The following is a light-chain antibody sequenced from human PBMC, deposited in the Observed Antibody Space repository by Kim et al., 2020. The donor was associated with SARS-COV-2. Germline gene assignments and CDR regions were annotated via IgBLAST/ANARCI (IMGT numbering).Light chain of an antibody. CDR2: AAS. Sequence: DIQMTQSPSSLSASVGDRVTITCRASQSISSYLNWYQQKPGKAPKLLIYAASSLQSGVPSRFSGSGSGTDFTLPISSLQPEDFATYYCQQSYSTPELTFGGGTKVDIK. CDR3: QQSYSTPELT. J-gene: IGKJ4*01. V-gene: IGKV1-39*01. CDR1: QSISSY.